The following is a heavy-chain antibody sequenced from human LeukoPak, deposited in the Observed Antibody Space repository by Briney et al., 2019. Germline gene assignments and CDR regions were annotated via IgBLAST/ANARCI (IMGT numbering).Heavy chain of an antibody. Sequence: SETLSLTCTVSGGSISSYYWSWIRQPPGKGLEWIGYMYYSGSTNYNPSLKSRVTISVDTSKNQFSLKLSSVTAADTAVYYCARVVWFGEFNWYFDLWGRGTLVTVSS. CDR3: ARVVWFGEFNWYFDL. V-gene: IGHV4-59*01. CDR1: GGSISSYY. J-gene: IGHJ2*01. CDR2: MYYSGST. D-gene: IGHD3-10*01.